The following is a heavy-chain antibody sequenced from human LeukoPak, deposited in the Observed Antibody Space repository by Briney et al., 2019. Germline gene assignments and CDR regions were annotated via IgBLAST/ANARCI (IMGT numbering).Heavy chain of an antibody. J-gene: IGHJ4*02. D-gene: IGHD2-8*01. V-gene: IGHV3-33*01. CDR1: GFTFSSYG. CDR3: ARDLGSTNYYFDY. CDR2: IWYDGSNK. Sequence: GGSLRLSCAASGFTFSSYGMHWVRQAPGKGLEWVAVIWYDGSNKYYADSVKGRFTISRDNSKNTLYLQMNSLRAEDTAVYYCARDLGSTNYYFDYWGQGTLVTVSS.